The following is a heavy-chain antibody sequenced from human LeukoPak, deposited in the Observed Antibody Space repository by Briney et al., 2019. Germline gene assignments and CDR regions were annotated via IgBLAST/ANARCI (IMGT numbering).Heavy chain of an antibody. D-gene: IGHD1-26*01. CDR1: GFTFSSYA. V-gene: IGHV3-23*01. J-gene: IGHJ4*02. CDR3: ANHNSGSYSREFDY. CDR2: ISGSGGST. Sequence: PGGSLRLSCAASGFTFSSYAMSWVRQAPGKGLEWVSAISGSGGSTYYADSVKGRFTISRDNSKNTLYLQMNSLRAEDTAVYYCANHNSGSYSREFDYWGQGTLVTVSS.